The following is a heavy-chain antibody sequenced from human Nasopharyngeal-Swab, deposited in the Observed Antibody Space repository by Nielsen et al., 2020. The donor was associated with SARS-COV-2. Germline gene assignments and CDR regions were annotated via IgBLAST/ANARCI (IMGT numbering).Heavy chain of an antibody. J-gene: IGHJ4*02. CDR2: IKQDGTEI. V-gene: IGHV3-7*01. CDR3: AKQRYGAGRPAIDY. Sequence: SCVASGFPLRNNWMAWVRQAPGKGLQWLANIKQDGTEIHYLDSVRGRFTISRDNAQNSLYLEMRSLRVEDTAVYYCAKQRYGAGRPAIDYWGQGTQVTVSS. CDR1: GFPLRNNW. D-gene: IGHD3-10*01.